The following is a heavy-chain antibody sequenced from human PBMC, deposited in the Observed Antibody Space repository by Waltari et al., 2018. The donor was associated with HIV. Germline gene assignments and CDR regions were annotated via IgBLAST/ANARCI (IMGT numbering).Heavy chain of an antibody. V-gene: IGHV1-18*01. CDR3: ARCLGWSYYDGVDV. J-gene: IGHJ6*02. Sequence: VHLVQSGAEVKMPGASVRVSCNTSGYIFTNYGVSRVRKAQGQGLEWLGWISGYNASTNYAARLQGGVSLTTDTSTSTAYRELRSRRSDDTAVDDGARCLGWSYYDGVDVWGQGTTVTVS. CDR2: ISGYNAST. D-gene: IGHD6-19*01. CDR1: GYIFTNYG.